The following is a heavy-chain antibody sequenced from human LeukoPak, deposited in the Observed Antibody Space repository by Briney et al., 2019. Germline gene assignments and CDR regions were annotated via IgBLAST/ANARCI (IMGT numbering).Heavy chain of an antibody. J-gene: IGHJ6*02. CDR3: AREYRQRGGCSGGSCPPNSYGMDV. D-gene: IGHD2-15*01. V-gene: IGHV4-39*07. CDR1: GGSISSSSYY. CDR2: IYYSGST. Sequence: SETLSLTCTVSGGSISSSSYYWGWIRQPPGKGLEWIGSIYYSGSTYYNPSLKSRVTISVDTSKNQFSLKLSSVTAADTAVYYCAREYRQRGGCSGGSCPPNSYGMDVWGQGTTVTVSS.